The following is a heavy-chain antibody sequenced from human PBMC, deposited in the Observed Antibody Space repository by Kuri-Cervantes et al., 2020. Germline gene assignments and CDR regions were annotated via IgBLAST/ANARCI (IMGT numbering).Heavy chain of an antibody. CDR3: ARTGTGGSIEYYFDY. CDR1: GGSFSGYY. D-gene: IGHD7-27*01. J-gene: IGHJ4*02. Sequence: SQTLSLTCAVYGGSFSGYYWSWIRQPPGKGLEWIGEINHSGSTNYNPSLKSRVTISVDTPKNQFSLKLSSVTAADTAVYYCARTGTGGSIEYYFDYWGQGTLVTVSS. CDR2: INHSGST. V-gene: IGHV4-34*01.